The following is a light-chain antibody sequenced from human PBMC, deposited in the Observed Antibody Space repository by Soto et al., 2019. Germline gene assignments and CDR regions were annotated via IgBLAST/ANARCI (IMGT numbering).Light chain of an antibody. Sequence: DMVITPSPKTIGVSLGERATINCKSIHSFFYNSSSKNYLLWYQQKPRQPPKLLIYWASTREFGVPDRFSGGGSGTDFTLTINSLQAEDVATYYCQQYYSNPFTLGPGTKVDNK. CDR2: WAS. J-gene: IGKJ3*01. V-gene: IGKV4-1*01. CDR1: HSFFYNSSSKNY. CDR3: QQYYSNPFT.